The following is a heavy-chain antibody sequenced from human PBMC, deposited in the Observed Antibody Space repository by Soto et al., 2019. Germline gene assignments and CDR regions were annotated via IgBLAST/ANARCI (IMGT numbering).Heavy chain of an antibody. Sequence: SGGSLRLSCAASGFTFSSYGMHWVRQAPGKGLEWVAVISYDGSNKYYADSVKGRFTISRDNSKNTLYLQMNSLRAEDTAVYYCAKDILRYFDWSKEGDNWFDPWGQGTLVTVSS. CDR1: GFTFSSYG. CDR3: AKDILRYFDWSKEGDNWFDP. V-gene: IGHV3-30*18. CDR2: ISYDGSNK. J-gene: IGHJ5*02. D-gene: IGHD3-9*01.